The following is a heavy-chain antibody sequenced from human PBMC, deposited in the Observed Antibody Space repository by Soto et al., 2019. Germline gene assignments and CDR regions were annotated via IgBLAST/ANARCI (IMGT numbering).Heavy chain of an antibody. CDR3: AADSLPYDFWSGSDVYYYYGMDV. CDR1: GFTFTSSA. CDR2: IVVGSGNT. D-gene: IGHD3-3*01. Sequence: GASVKVSCKASGFTFTSSAVQWVRQARGQRLEWIGWIVVGSGNTNYAQKFQERVTITRDMSTSTAYMELSSLRSEDTAVYYCAADSLPYDFWSGSDVYYYYGMDVWGQGTTVTVSS. V-gene: IGHV1-58*01. J-gene: IGHJ6*02.